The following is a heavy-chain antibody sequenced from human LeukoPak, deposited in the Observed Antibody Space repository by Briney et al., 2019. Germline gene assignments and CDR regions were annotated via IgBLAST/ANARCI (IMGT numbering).Heavy chain of an antibody. D-gene: IGHD6-13*01. J-gene: IGHJ3*02. V-gene: IGHV3-33*01. CDR1: GYTFSSYD. CDR2: IWYDGSNK. Sequence: GGSLRLSCAPSGYTFSSYDMHGVRRARDKGLEGVADIWYDGSNKYYADSVKGRFTISRDNSKNTLCLQMNSLRAEDTAVYYCARANHPIAAAATGAFDIWGKGTMVTVSS. CDR3: ARANHPIAAAATGAFDI.